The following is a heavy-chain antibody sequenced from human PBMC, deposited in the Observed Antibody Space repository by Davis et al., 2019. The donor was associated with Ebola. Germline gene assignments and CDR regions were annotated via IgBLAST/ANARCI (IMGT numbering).Heavy chain of an antibody. V-gene: IGHV1-69*13. J-gene: IGHJ6*02. D-gene: IGHD2-2*02. Sequence: SVKVSCKASGGTFSSYAISWVRQAPGQGLEWMGGIIPIFGTANYAQKFQGRVTITADESTSTAYMELSSLRSEDTAVYYCASDIVVVPAAIFYYYGMDVWGQGTTVTVSS. CDR2: IIPIFGTA. CDR3: ASDIVVVPAAIFYYYGMDV. CDR1: GGTFSSYA.